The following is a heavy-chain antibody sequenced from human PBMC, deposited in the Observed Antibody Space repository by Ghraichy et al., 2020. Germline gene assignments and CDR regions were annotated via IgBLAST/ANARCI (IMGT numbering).Heavy chain of an antibody. J-gene: IGHJ4*02. D-gene: IGHD1-20*01. CDR2: ISGSGGST. V-gene: IGHV3-23*01. CDR1: GFTFSSYA. CDR3: GNQAHIISGTEYYFDY. Sequence: GGSLRLSCAASGFTFSSYAMSWVRQAPGKGLEWVSVISGSGGSTYYADSVKGRFTISRDNSKNTLYLQMNSLRAEDTAVYYCGNQAHIISGTEYYFDYRGQGTLVTVSS.